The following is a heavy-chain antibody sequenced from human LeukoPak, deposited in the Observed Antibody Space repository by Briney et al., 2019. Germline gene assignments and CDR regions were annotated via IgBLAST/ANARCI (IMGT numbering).Heavy chain of an antibody. CDR2: IYSGGST. D-gene: IGHD3-10*01. CDR1: GFTVSSNY. CDR3: AKDRSAMVRGKGGEFDP. Sequence: PGGSLRLSCAASGFTVSSNYMSWVRQAPGKGLEWVSVIYSGGSTYYADSVKGRFTISRDNSKNTLYLQMNSLRAEDTAVYYCAKDRSAMVRGKGGEFDPWGQGTLVTVSS. J-gene: IGHJ5*02. V-gene: IGHV3-53*05.